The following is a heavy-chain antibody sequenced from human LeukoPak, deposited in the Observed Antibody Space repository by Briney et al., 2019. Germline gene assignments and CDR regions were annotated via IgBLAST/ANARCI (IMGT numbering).Heavy chain of an antibody. CDR3: ARATYGGFRYYYYYYMDV. CDR1: GGSISSSSYY. D-gene: IGHD4/OR15-4a*01. CDR2: IYYSGRT. V-gene: IGHV4-39*07. J-gene: IGHJ6*03. Sequence: PSETLSLTCTVSGGSISSSSYYWGWVRQPPGKGLEWIGSIYYSGRTYYNPSRKSRVTISVDTSKSQFSLKLSSVTAADTAVYYCARATYGGFRYYYYYYMDVWGKGTTVTVSS.